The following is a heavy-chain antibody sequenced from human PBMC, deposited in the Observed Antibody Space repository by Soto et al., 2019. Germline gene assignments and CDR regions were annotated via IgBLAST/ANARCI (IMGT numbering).Heavy chain of an antibody. J-gene: IGHJ5*02. D-gene: IGHD2-21*02. Sequence: LRLSCAASGFVFGSYAMHWVRQAPGKGLEWVAVIMYDGNTEYYAASVKGRFTLSRDNSKNILYVQMNSLRAEDTAVYYCTRPTCDGGNCYFAHWGQGTLVTVSS. CDR3: TRPTCDGGNCYFAH. CDR2: IMYDGNTE. V-gene: IGHV3-30-3*01. CDR1: GFVFGSYA.